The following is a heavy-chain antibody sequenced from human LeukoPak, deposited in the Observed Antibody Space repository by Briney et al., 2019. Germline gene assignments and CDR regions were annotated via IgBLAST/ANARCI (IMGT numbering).Heavy chain of an antibody. V-gene: IGHV1-2*02. D-gene: IGHD5-12*01. Sequence: ASVKVSCKASGYTFTGYYMHWVRQAPGQGLEWMGWINPNSGGTNYAQKLQGRVTMTTDTSTSTAYMELRSLRSDDTAVYYCARVEGLVATITLSSYYFDYWGQGTLVTVSS. J-gene: IGHJ4*02. CDR2: INPNSGGT. CDR3: ARVEGLVATITLSSYYFDY. CDR1: GYTFTGYY.